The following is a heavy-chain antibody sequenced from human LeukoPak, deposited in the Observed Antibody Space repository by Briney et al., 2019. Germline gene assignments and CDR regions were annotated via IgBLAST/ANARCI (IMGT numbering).Heavy chain of an antibody. CDR2: IYYSGNT. J-gene: IGHJ4*02. V-gene: IGHV4-59*08. Sequence: SETLSLTCTVSGDSISSYYWTWIRQPPGKGLEWIGYIYYSGNTNYNPSLKCRVTISLDTSKNQFSLKLTSVTAADTAMYYCARRKAKTPNYFDCWGQGALVTVSS. CDR3: ARRKAKTPNYFDC. CDR1: GDSISSYY.